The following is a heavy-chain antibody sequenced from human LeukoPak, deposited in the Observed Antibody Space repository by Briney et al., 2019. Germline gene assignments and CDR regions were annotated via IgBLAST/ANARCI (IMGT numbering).Heavy chain of an antibody. CDR3: AQPDF. V-gene: IGHV3-30*02. J-gene: IGHJ4*02. CDR1: GITFRSSS. CDR2: IRFDGSTK. Sequence: GGSLRFSCVASGITFRSSSMHWVRQAPGKGLEWLAFIRFDGSTKYYADSVKGRFTVSRDNSKSTLYLQMNSPRAEDTAVYYCAQPDFWGQGTLVTVSS.